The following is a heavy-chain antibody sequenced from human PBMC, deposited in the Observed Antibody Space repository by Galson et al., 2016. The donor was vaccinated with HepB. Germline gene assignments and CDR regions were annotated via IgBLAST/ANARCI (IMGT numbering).Heavy chain of an antibody. Sequence: SLRLSCAASGFTFSSYSMNWVRQAPGKGLEWVSYISSGGSTIYYADSVKGRFTISRDIAKNSLYLQMNSLRAEDTAVYYCAREGTGSSSFIYYYYGMDVWGQGTTVTVSS. CDR3: AREGTGSSSFIYYYYGMDV. D-gene: IGHD6-13*01. CDR1: GFTFSSYS. J-gene: IGHJ6*02. CDR2: ISSGGSTI. V-gene: IGHV3-48*01.